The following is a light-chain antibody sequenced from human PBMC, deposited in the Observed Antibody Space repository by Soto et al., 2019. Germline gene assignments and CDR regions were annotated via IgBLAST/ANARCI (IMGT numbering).Light chain of an antibody. J-gene: IGKJ4*01. CDR1: QSIGTY. V-gene: IGKV1-39*01. Sequence: DIQMTQSPSSLSVYVGDRVTITCRASQSIGTYLYWYQQKPGEAPKLLIYLASNLQSGVPSRFSGSGSGTDFTLTISSLKPDDFATDFCQQSYSNPLTFGGGTKVEIK. CDR3: QQSYSNPLT. CDR2: LAS.